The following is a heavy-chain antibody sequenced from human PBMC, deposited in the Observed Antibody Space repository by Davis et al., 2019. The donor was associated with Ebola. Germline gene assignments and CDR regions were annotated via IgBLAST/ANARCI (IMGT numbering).Heavy chain of an antibody. Sequence: GESLKISCAASEFIFKTYSMHWVRQAPGKGLEWVAVISNDGSKKYYGDAVKGRFTISRDSSKITVFLQMTSLRAEDTAVYYCATGYRNGPFDYWGQGALVAVSP. V-gene: IGHV3-30*04. J-gene: IGHJ4*02. CDR2: ISNDGSKK. CDR1: EFIFKTYS. D-gene: IGHD6-19*01. CDR3: ATGYRNGPFDY.